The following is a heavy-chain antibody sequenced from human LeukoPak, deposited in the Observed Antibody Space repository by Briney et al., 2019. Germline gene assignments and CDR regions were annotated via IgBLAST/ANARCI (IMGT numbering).Heavy chain of an antibody. V-gene: IGHV1-18*01. CDR2: ISTYNGNT. CDR3: ARDHSIYFYGSGSFADY. D-gene: IGHD3-10*01. J-gene: IGHJ4*02. CDR1: GYRFTNYG. Sequence: ASVKVSCNASGYRFTNYGISWGRQAPGQGLEWMGWISTYNGNTNYPENLQGRVTLTTDTSTSTVYMELRSRRSDDTAVYYSARDHSIYFYGSGSFADYWGQGNLVTVSS.